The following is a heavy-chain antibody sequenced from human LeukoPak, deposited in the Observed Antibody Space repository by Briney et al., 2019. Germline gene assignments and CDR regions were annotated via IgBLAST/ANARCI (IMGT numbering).Heavy chain of an antibody. V-gene: IGHV3-30*18. Sequence: GGSLRLSCAASGFTFSSYGMLWVRQAPGKGLEWVAVISYDGSNKYYADSVKGRFTISRDNSKNTLYLQMNSLRAEDTAVYYCAKDLRRRYYFGSGSRGGTFDIWGQGTMVTVSS. CDR1: GFTFSSYG. J-gene: IGHJ3*02. D-gene: IGHD3-10*01. CDR3: AKDLRRRYYFGSGSRGGTFDI. CDR2: ISYDGSNK.